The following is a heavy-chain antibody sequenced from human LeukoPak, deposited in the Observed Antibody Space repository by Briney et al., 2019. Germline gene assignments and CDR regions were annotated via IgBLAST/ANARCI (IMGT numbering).Heavy chain of an antibody. Sequence: GGSLRLSCAASGFTFSSCSMNWVRQAPGKGLEWVSSISSSSSYIYYADSVKGRFTISRDNAKNSLYLQMNSLRAEDTAVYYCARDGVSVGIAGPHDYWGQGTLVTVSS. CDR3: ARDGVSVGIAGPHDY. V-gene: IGHV3-21*01. D-gene: IGHD6-13*01. CDR1: GFTFSSCS. CDR2: ISSSSSYI. J-gene: IGHJ4*02.